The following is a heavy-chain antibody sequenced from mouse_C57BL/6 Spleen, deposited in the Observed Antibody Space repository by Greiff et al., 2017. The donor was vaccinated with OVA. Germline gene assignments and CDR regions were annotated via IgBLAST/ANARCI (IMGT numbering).Heavy chain of an antibody. CDR3: ARYYGSRVSMDY. CDR1: GYTFTSYW. Sequence: VQRVESGAELVKPGASVKMSCKASGYTFTSYWITWVKQRPGQGLEWIGDIYPGSGSTNYNEKFKSKATLTVDTSSSTAYMQLSSLTSEDSAVYYCARYYGSRVSMDYWGQGTSVTVSS. J-gene: IGHJ4*01. V-gene: IGHV1-55*01. CDR2: IYPGSGST. D-gene: IGHD1-1*01.